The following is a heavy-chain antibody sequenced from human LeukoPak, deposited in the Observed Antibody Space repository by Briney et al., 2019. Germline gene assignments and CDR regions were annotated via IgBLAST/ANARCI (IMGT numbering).Heavy chain of an antibody. CDR3: ARDSSSWKVDAFDI. D-gene: IGHD6-13*01. V-gene: IGHV4-59*01. J-gene: IGHJ3*02. CDR1: GGSISSYY. Sequence: PSETLSLTCTVSGGSISSYYWSRIRQPPGKGLEWIGYIYYIGSTNYNPSLKSRVTISVDTSKNQFSLKLSSVTAADTAVYYCARDSSSWKVDAFDIWGQGTMVTVSS. CDR2: IYYIGST.